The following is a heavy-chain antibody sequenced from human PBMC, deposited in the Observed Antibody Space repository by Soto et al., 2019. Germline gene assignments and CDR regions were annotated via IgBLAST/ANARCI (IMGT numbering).Heavy chain of an antibody. CDR3: AAEHGDYYFYGLDV. J-gene: IGHJ6*02. CDR2: IVVGSGNT. Sequence: SVKVSCKASGFTFTSSAAQWVRQARGQRLEWIGWIVVGSGNTNYAQKFQERVTITRDMSTSTAYMELSSLRSEDTALYYCAAEHGDYYFYGLDVWGQGTMVTVAS. V-gene: IGHV1-58*01. CDR1: GFTFTSSA. D-gene: IGHD7-27*01.